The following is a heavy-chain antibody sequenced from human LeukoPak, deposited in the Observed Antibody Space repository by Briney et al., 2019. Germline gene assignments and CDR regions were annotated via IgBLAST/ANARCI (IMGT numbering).Heavy chain of an antibody. D-gene: IGHD2-21*02. J-gene: IGHJ5*02. CDR2: ISASGGTR. CDR1: GFTFSSYS. V-gene: IGHV3-23*01. CDR3: ASCGGDCSRRDRGAENWFDP. Sequence: GGSLRLSCAASGFTFSSYSMNWVRQAPGRGLEWIATISASGGTRYYADSVKGRFAISRDNSKNTLYLQMNSLRAEDTAVYYCASCGGDCSRRDRGAENWFDPWGQGTLVTVSS.